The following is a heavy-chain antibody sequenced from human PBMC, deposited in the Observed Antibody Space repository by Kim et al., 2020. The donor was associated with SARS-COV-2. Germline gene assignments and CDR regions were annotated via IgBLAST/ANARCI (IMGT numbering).Heavy chain of an antibody. V-gene: IGHV3-30*01. CDR3: ASSRASMATTSPFDY. Sequence: DSVKGRFTISRDNSKNTLYLQMNSLRAEDTAVYYCASSRASMATTSPFDYWGPGTLVTVSS. D-gene: IGHD5-12*01. J-gene: IGHJ4*02.